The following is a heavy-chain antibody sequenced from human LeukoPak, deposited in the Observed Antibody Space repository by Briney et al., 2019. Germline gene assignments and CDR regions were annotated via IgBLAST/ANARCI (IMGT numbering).Heavy chain of an antibody. D-gene: IGHD3-10*01. Sequence: KPGGSLRLSCAASGFTFSTYNMNWVRHAPGKGLEWISSITSSSSYIYYADSVKGRFTISRDNSKNTLYLQMNSLRADDTAIYYCANPTRDTLIRGVWGQGTLVTVSS. CDR3: ANPTRDTLIRGV. CDR1: GFTFSTYN. J-gene: IGHJ4*02. V-gene: IGHV3-21*04. CDR2: ITSSSSYI.